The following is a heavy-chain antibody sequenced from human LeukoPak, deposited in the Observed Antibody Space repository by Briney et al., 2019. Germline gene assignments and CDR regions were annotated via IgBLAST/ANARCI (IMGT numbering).Heavy chain of an antibody. Sequence: GGSLRLSCAASGFTFSSYGMHWVLQAPGKGLEWVAFIRYDGSNKYYADSVKGRFTISRDNSKSTLYLQMNSLRAEDTAVYYCAKTYSSSWYPLYYFDYWGQGTLVTVSS. D-gene: IGHD6-13*01. CDR3: AKTYSSSWYPLYYFDY. CDR2: IRYDGSNK. V-gene: IGHV3-30*02. J-gene: IGHJ4*02. CDR1: GFTFSSYG.